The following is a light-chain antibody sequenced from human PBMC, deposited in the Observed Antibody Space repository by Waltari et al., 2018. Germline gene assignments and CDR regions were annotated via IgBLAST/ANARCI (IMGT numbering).Light chain of an antibody. V-gene: IGKV2-30*01. CDR2: KVS. J-gene: IGKJ1*01. CDR3: QQYNKWPQT. Sequence: DVVMTQSPLSLPVPLGQPASISCRSGQSLVSSDGNTYLNWFHQRPGQSPRRLIYKVSNRDSGVPDRFSGSGSGTDFTLKISWVEAEDVGVYYCQQYNKWPQTFGQGTKVEIK. CDR1: QSLVSSDGNTY.